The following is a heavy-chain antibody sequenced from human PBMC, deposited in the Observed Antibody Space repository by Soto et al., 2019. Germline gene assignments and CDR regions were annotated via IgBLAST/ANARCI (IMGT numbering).Heavy chain of an antibody. CDR3: ARDASGWRSEYDY. D-gene: IGHD6-19*01. V-gene: IGHV3-11*05. CDR1: GFTFSDYY. CDR2: ISSSSSYT. Sequence: QVQLVESGGGLVKPGGSLRLSCAASGFTFSDYYMRWIRQAPGKGLEWVSYISSSSSYTNYADSVKGRFTISRDNAKYPLYLQMNSLRAEDTAVYYCARDASGWRSEYDYWGQGTLVTVSS. J-gene: IGHJ4*02.